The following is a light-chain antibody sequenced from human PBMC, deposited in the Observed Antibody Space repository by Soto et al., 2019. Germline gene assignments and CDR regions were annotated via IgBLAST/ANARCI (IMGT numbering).Light chain of an antibody. CDR2: GAS. V-gene: IGKV3-20*01. CDR1: QSVGTY. CDR3: QQYGSSGT. Sequence: EIVLTQSPCTLSLSPGERATLSCRASQSVGTYLAWYQQKPGQAPRLLIYGASSRATGIPDRFSGSGSGTEFTLTIDRLQSADFAVYYCQQYGSSGTFGQGTKVDI. J-gene: IGKJ1*01.